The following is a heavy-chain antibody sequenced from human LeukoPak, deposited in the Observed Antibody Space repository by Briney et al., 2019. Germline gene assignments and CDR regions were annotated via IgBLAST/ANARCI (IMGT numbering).Heavy chain of an antibody. V-gene: IGHV1-2*06. Sequence: ASVRVSCKASGYTFTGYYMHWVRQAPGQGLEWMGRINPNSGGTNYAQKFQGRVTMTRDTSISTAYMELSRLRSDDTAVYYCARSLAVVPWTFDYWGQGTLVTVSS. CDR3: ARSLAVVPWTFDY. CDR1: GYTFTGYY. J-gene: IGHJ4*02. CDR2: INPNSGGT. D-gene: IGHD3-22*01.